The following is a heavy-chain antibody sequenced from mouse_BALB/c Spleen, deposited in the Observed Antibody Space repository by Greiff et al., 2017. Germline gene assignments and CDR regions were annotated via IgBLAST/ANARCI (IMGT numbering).Heavy chain of an antibody. J-gene: IGHJ4*01. D-gene: IGHD1-1*01. CDR2: INPNNGGT. Sequence: EVQLQQSGPELVKPGASVKIPCKASGYTFTDYNMDWVKQSHGKSLEWIGDINPNNGGTIYNQKFKGKATLTVDKSSSTAYMELRGLTSEDTAVYYCARRVYYGYAMDYWGQGTSVTVSS. CDR3: ARRVYYGYAMDY. CDR1: GYTFTDYN. V-gene: IGHV1-18*01.